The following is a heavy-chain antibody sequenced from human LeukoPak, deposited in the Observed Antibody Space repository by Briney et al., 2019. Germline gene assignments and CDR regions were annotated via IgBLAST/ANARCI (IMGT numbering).Heavy chain of an antibody. Sequence: PSETLSLTCTVSGGSISSYYWSWIRQPPGKGPEWIGYIYNSGNTNYNPSLRSRVTASVDMSKNQFSLKLSSVTAADTAVYYCARQEWGLTVDHWGQGTLVTVSS. D-gene: IGHD1-14*01. V-gene: IGHV4-59*08. CDR2: IYNSGNT. CDR3: ARQEWGLTVDH. J-gene: IGHJ4*02. CDR1: GGSISSYY.